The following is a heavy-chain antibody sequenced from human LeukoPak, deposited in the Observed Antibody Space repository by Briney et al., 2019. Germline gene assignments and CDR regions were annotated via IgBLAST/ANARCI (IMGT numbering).Heavy chain of an antibody. V-gene: IGHV3-9*01. CDR3: AKSVVITSLQGSLIDY. Sequence: GGSLRLSCAASGFTFDDYAMHWVRQAPGKGLEWVSGISWNSGSIGYADSVKGRFTISRDNAKNSLYLQMNSLRAEDTALYYCAKSVVITSLQGSLIDYWGQGTLVTVSS. D-gene: IGHD3-22*01. CDR1: GFTFDDYA. CDR2: ISWNSGSI. J-gene: IGHJ4*02.